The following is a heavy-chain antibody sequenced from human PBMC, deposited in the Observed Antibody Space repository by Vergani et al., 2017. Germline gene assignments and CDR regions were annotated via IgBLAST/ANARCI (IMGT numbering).Heavy chain of an antibody. Sequence: EVQLVQSGAEVKKPGESLKISCKCSGYSFTSYWIGWVRQMPGKGLEWVGIIYPGDSDNRYSPSFQGQVTISPDKSISTAYLQWSSLKASDTAMYYCARSRYCSGGSCKRDAFDIWGQGTMVTVSS. D-gene: IGHD2-15*01. V-gene: IGHV5-51*01. CDR2: IYPGDSDN. J-gene: IGHJ3*02. CDR3: ARSRYCSGGSCKRDAFDI. CDR1: GYSFTSYW.